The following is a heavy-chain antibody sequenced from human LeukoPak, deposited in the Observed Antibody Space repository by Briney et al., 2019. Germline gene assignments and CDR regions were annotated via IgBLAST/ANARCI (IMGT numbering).Heavy chain of an antibody. Sequence: SETLSLTPALYIVSFTVYYWSWIPQPPQKGREWIWEINHIGRTHYNPSLKSRVTISVDTSKNQISLKLSSVTAADTAVYCCARCRGTTRATRPKSISWFDPWGQGRLVTVSS. J-gene: IGHJ5*02. CDR2: INHIGRT. V-gene: IGHV4-34*01. CDR1: IVSFTVYY. CDR3: ARCRGTTRATRPKSISWFDP. D-gene: IGHD1-1*01.